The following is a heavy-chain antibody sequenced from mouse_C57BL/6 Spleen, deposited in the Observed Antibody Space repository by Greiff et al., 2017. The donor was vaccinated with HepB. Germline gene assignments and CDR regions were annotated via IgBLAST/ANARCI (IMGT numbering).Heavy chain of an antibody. J-gene: IGHJ2*01. Sequence: VQLQQSGPELVKPGASVKIPCKASGYTFTDYNMDWVKQSHGKSLEWIGDINPNNGGTIYNQKFKGKATLTVDKSSSTAYMELRSLTSEDTAVYYCARTAHTYVGRYFDYWGQGTTLTVSS. V-gene: IGHV1-18*01. D-gene: IGHD5-1-1*01. CDR3: ARTAHTYVGRYFDY. CDR1: GYTFTDYN. CDR2: INPNNGGT.